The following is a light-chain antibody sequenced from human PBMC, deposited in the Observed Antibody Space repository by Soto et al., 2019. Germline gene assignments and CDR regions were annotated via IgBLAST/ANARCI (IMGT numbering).Light chain of an antibody. CDR3: ASYAGVNNLL. Sequence: QSALTQPPSACGSPEHSVTISCSGTSSDIGGYNFVSWYQQHPGKAPKLMIYDVTKRPSGVPDRFSGSKSGNTASLTVSGLQAEDEADYYCASYAGVNNLLFGGGTKVTVL. CDR1: SSDIGGYNF. V-gene: IGLV2-8*01. CDR2: DVT. J-gene: IGLJ2*01.